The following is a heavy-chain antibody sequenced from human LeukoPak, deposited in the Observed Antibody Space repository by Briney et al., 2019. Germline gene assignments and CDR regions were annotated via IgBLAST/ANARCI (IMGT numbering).Heavy chain of an antibody. CDR3: AAITMVRGWVFDY. CDR2: IYSGGST. V-gene: IGHV3-66*01. D-gene: IGHD3-10*01. Sequence: PGGSLRLSCAASGFTVSSNYMSWVRQAPGKGLEWVSVIYSGGSTYYADSVKGRFTISRDNSKNTLYLQMNSLRAEDTAMYYCAAITMVRGWVFDYWGQGTLVTVSS. J-gene: IGHJ4*02. CDR1: GFTVSSNY.